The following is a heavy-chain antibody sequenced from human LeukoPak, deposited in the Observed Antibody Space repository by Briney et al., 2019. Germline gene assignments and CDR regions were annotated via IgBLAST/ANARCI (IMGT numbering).Heavy chain of an antibody. CDR3: ARDGGSYSSAFDI. CDR1: GYTFTSYA. J-gene: IGHJ3*02. D-gene: IGHD1-26*01. Sequence: LRASVKVSCKASGYTFTSYAMNWVRQAPGQGLEWMGWISAYNGNTNYAQKLQGRVTMTTDTSTSTAYMELRSLRSDDTAVYYCARDGGSYSSAFDIWGQGTMVTVSS. CDR2: ISAYNGNT. V-gene: IGHV1-18*01.